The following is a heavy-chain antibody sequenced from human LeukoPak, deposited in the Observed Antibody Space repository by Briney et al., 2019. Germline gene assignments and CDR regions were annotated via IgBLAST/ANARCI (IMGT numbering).Heavy chain of an antibody. CDR3: AREPTYSSSWYTTCDF. CDR1: GFTFSGYN. J-gene: IGHJ4*02. D-gene: IGHD6-13*01. Sequence: GGSLRLSCAASGFTFSGYNMNWVRQAPGKGLEWISYISLSTTSIYYADSVKGRFTISRDNAKNSLYLQMNSLRAEDTAVYYCAREPTYSSSWYTTCDFWGQGTLVTVSS. V-gene: IGHV3-48*01. CDR2: ISLSTTSI.